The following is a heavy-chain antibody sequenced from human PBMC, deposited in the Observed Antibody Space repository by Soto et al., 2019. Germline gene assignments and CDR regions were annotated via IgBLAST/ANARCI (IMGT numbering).Heavy chain of an antibody. CDR3: AKDVGSYYYYTSAYHYDS. V-gene: IGHV3-9*01. Sequence: GGSLRLSCVASGFIFEDYAMNWVRQGPGKGLEWVSGISWNSGTIGYADAVKGRFTISRDNAKNSLHLQMNSLRVEDTALYYCAKDVGSYYYYTSAYHYDSWGRGTQVTVSS. CDR2: ISWNSGTI. D-gene: IGHD3-22*01. CDR1: GFIFEDYA. J-gene: IGHJ4*02.